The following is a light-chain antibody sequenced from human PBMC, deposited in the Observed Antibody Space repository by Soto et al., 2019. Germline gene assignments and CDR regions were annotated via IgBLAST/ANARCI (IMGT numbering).Light chain of an antibody. Sequence: QSALTQPASVSGSPGQSITISCTGTSSDAVTYNLVSWYQHHPGKAPKLMIYEGSKRPSGVSNRFSGSNSGTTASLTISGLQAEDEADYYCCSYAGSRVFGGGTKLTVL. CDR1: SSDAVTYNL. CDR2: EGS. J-gene: IGLJ3*02. V-gene: IGLV2-23*01. CDR3: CSYAGSRV.